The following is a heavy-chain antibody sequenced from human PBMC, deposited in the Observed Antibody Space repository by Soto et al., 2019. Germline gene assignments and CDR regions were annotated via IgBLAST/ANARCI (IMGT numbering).Heavy chain of an antibody. V-gene: IGHV1-69*02. CDR3: ASLTGSDCSSTSCYSHGMDV. CDR1: GGTFSSYT. CDR2: IIPILGIA. Sequence: ASVKVSCKASGGTFSSYTISWVRQAPGQGLEWMGRIIPILGIANYAQKFQGRVTITADKSTSTAYMELSSLRSEDTAVYYCASLTGSDCSSTSCYSHGMDVWGQGTTVTAP. D-gene: IGHD2-2*01. J-gene: IGHJ6*02.